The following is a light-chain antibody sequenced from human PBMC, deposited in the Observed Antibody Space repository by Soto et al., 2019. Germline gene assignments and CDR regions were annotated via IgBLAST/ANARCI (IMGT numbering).Light chain of an antibody. J-gene: IGKJ2*01. CDR2: KAS. CDR1: QSISSW. CDR3: QQYNRQYT. Sequence: DIQMTQSPSTLSASVGDTVSITCRASQSISSWLAWYQQKPGKAPKLLIYKASTLESGVPSRFSGSGSGTEFTLTISSLQPDDFATYYCQQYNRQYTFGQGTKVEIK. V-gene: IGKV1-5*03.